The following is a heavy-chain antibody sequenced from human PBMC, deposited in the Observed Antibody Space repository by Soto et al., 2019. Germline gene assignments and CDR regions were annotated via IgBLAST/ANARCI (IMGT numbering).Heavy chain of an antibody. Sequence: GGSLRLSCAASGFTFSSYAMSWVRQAPGKGLEWVSAISGSGGSTYYADSVKGRFTISRDNSKNTLYLQMNSLRAEDTAVYYCAKDEVGYSSSWYNWFDPWGQGTLVTVSS. CDR2: ISGSGGST. J-gene: IGHJ5*02. V-gene: IGHV3-23*01. CDR1: GFTFSSYA. D-gene: IGHD6-13*01. CDR3: AKDEVGYSSSWYNWFDP.